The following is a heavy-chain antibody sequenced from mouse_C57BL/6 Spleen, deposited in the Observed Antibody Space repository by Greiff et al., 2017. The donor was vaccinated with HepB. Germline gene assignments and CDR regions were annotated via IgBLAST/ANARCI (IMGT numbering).Heavy chain of an antibody. V-gene: IGHV1-82*01. J-gene: IGHJ2*01. Sequence: VKLQQSGPELVKPGASVKISCKASGYAFSSSWMNWVKQRPGKGLEWIGRIYPGDGDTNYNGKFKGKATLTADKSSSTAYMQLSSLTSEDSAVYFCAREGGHFDYWGQGTTLTVSS. CDR1: GYAFSSSW. CDR3: AREGGHFDY. CDR2: IYPGDGDT.